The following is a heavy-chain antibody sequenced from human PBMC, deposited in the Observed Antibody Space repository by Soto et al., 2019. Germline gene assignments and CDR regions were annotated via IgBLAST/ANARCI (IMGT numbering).Heavy chain of an antibody. Sequence: EVQLVESGGGLVQPGGSLRLSCAASGFTFSSYNMNWVRQAPGKGLEWLSYISSGSSPIYYADSVKGRFTISRDNAKNTLYLQMSSLRDEVTAVYYCASLTIFGAVIEGMDVWGQGTTVTVSS. CDR2: ISSGSSPI. D-gene: IGHD3-3*01. CDR1: GFTFSSYN. V-gene: IGHV3-48*02. CDR3: ASLTIFGAVIEGMDV. J-gene: IGHJ6*02.